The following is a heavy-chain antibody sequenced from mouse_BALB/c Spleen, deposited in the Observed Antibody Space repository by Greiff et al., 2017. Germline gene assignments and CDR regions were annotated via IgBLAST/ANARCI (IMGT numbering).Heavy chain of an antibody. J-gene: IGHJ3*01. D-gene: IGHD3-1*01. CDR2: ISSGGSYT. CDR1: GFTFSSYG. Sequence: EVQRVESGGDLVKPGGSLKLSCAASGFTFSSYGMSWVRQTPDKRLEWVATISSGGSYTYYPDSVKGRFTISRDNAKNTLYLQMSSLKSEDTAMYYCAGRGSSGYVGYWGQGTLVTVSA. V-gene: IGHV5-6*01. CDR3: AGRGSSGYVGY.